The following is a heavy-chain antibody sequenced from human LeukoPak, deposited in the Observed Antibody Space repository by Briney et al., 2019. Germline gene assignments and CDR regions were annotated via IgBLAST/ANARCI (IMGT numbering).Heavy chain of an antibody. Sequence: GGSLRLSCAASGCTFSSYEMNWVRQAPGKGLEWVSYISSSGSTIYYADSVKGRFTISRDNAKNSLYLQMNSLRAEDTAVYYCAREVWFGEFYPAFDYWGQGTLVTVSS. J-gene: IGHJ4*02. D-gene: IGHD3-10*01. V-gene: IGHV3-48*03. CDR3: AREVWFGEFYPAFDY. CDR1: GCTFSSYE. CDR2: ISSSGSTI.